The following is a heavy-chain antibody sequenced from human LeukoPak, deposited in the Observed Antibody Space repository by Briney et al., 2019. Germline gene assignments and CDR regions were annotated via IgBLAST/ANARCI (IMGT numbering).Heavy chain of an antibody. CDR2: INTDGSST. D-gene: IGHD1-1*01. Sequence: GGSLRLSCAASGFTLSSYWMHWVRQAPGKGLVWVSRINTDGSSTSYADSVKGRFTISRDNAKNTLYLQMNSLRAEDTAVYYRASNLLEPSDYWGQGTLVTVSS. CDR3: ASNLLEPSDY. J-gene: IGHJ4*02. CDR1: GFTLSSYW. V-gene: IGHV3-74*01.